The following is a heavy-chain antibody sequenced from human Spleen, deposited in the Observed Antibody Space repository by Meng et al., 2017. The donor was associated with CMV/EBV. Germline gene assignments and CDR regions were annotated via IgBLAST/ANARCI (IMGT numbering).Heavy chain of an antibody. V-gene: IGHV1-69*05. D-gene: IGHD3-3*01. CDR2: LIPVSGTR. CDR1: GDTFSSHA. Sequence: SVKVSCKASGDTFSSHAISWVRQAPGHGLEWMGGLIPVSGTRNNAQKFQGRVTITTDESTSTAYMELSSLRSEDTAVYYCASGAFSRSGYFPHYHYYYGMDVWGQGTTVTVSS. CDR3: ASGAFSRSGYFPHYHYYYGMDV. J-gene: IGHJ6*02.